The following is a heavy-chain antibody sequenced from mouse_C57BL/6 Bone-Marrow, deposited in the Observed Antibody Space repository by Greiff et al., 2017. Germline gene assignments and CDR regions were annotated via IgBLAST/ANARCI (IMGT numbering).Heavy chain of an antibody. D-gene: IGHD1-1*01. CDR3: ARQDYYGSSYWFAY. CDR1: GFTFSDYY. Sequence: EVKLMESGGGLVQPGGSLKLSCAASGFTFSDYYMYWVRQTPEKRLEWVAYISNGGGSTYYPDTVKGRFTISRDNAKNTLYLQMSRLKSEDTAMYYCARQDYYGSSYWFAYWGQGTLVTVSA. V-gene: IGHV5-12*01. J-gene: IGHJ3*01. CDR2: ISNGGGST.